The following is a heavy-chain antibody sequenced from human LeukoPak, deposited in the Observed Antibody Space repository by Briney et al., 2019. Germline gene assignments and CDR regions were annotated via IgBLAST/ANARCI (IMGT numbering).Heavy chain of an antibody. V-gene: IGHV4-59*01. CDR3: ARAKYSSVVTQGFDY. D-gene: IGHD2-21*02. Sequence: SETLSLTCTVSGASISNYYWNWIRQPPGKGLEWIAYFDYSGSTNYNPSLKSRVTTSVDTSKNQFSLKLTSVSAADTAVYYCARAKYSSVVTQGFDYWGQGILVTVSS. CDR1: GASISNYY. J-gene: IGHJ4*02. CDR2: FDYSGST.